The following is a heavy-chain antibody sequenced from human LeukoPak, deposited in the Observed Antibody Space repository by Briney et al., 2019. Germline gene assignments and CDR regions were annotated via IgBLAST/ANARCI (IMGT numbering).Heavy chain of an antibody. CDR1: GVTVSSNH. CDR3: VRDAS. V-gene: IGHV3-66*01. Sequence: GGSLRLSCAVSGVTVSSNHMSWVRQAPGKGLERVSAIYSGGGTYYADSVKGRFTLSRDISKNTLYLQMNSLRAEDTAVYYCVRDASWGQGALATVSS. CDR2: IYSGGGT. J-gene: IGHJ4*02.